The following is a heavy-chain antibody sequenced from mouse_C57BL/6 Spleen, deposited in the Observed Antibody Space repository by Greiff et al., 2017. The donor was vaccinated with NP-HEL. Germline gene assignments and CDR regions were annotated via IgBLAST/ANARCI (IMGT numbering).Heavy chain of an antibody. V-gene: IGHV3-6*01. D-gene: IGHD1-1*01. J-gene: IGHJ4*01. CDR2: ISYDGSN. CDR3: ANYYGSRDYYAMDY. CDR1: GYSITSGYY. Sequence: EVKLEESGPGLVKPSQSLSLTCSVTGYSITSGYYWNWIRQFPGNKLEWMGYISYDGSNNYNPSLKNRISITRDTSKNQFFLKLNSVTTEDTATYYCANYYGSRDYYAMDYWGQGTSVTVSS.